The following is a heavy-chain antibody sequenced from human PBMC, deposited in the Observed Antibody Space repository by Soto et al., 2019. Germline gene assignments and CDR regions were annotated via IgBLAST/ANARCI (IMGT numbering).Heavy chain of an antibody. V-gene: IGHV1-18*01. CDR1: GYTLTSYG. D-gene: IGHD3-10*01. CDR3: ARDRMGTTMVRGVRRPSYYYGMDV. Sequence: GASVKVSCKASGYTLTSYGISWVRQAPGQGLEWMGWISAYNGNTNYAQKLQGRVTMATDTSTSTAYMELRSLRSDDTAVYYCARDRMGTTMVRGVRRPSYYYGMDVWGQGTTVTVSS. CDR2: ISAYNGNT. J-gene: IGHJ6*02.